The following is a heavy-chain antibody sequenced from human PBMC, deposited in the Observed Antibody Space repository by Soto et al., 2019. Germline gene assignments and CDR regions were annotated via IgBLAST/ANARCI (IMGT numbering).Heavy chain of an antibody. CDR2: IYLSGGS. CDR1: GASIRSSDYY. V-gene: IGHV4-30-4*01. CDR3: ARGLYGYYAFDH. Sequence: QVQLQESGPGLVKPSQTLSLTCTVSGASIRSSDYYWSWIRQPPGKGLEWIGYIYLSGGSYSNPSLKSRVSISEDTSNNHFSLKLSSVTAADTAVYYCARGLYGYYAFDHWGQGALVTVSS. J-gene: IGHJ4*02. D-gene: IGHD4-17*01.